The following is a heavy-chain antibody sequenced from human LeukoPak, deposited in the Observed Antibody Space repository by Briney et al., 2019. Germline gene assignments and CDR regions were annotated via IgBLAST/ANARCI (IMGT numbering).Heavy chain of an antibody. CDR2: IIPIFGTA. D-gene: IGHD1-26*01. Sequence: SVKVSCKASGGTFSSYAISGVRQAPGQGVEWMGRIIPIFGTANYAQKFQGGVTITTDESTSTAYMELSSRRSEDTAVYYCARAIVGATRGYDYWGQGTLVTVSS. CDR1: GGTFSSYA. J-gene: IGHJ4*02. V-gene: IGHV1-69*05. CDR3: ARAIVGATRGYDY.